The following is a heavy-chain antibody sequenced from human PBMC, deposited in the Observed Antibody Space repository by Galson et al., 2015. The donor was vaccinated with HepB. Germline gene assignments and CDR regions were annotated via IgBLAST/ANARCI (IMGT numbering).Heavy chain of an antibody. CDR2: IWYDGSNK. Sequence: SLRLSCAASGFTFSSYGMHWVRQAPGKGLEWVAVIWYDGSNKYYADSVKGRFTISRDNSKNTLYLQMNSLRAEDSAVYYCARDDSSNWDGRGSPNFDSWGQGTVVVVSS. D-gene: IGHD4-11*01. J-gene: IGHJ5*01. CDR1: GFTFSSYG. CDR3: ARDDSSNWDGRGSPNFDS. V-gene: IGHV3-33*01.